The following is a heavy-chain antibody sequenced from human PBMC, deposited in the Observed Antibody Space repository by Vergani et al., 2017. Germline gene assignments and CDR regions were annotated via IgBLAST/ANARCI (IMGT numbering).Heavy chain of an antibody. CDR3: ARESLGESSSWYYFDY. V-gene: IGHV3-21*04. Sequence: EVQLVESGGGLVKPGGSLRLSCAASGFTFSNAWMNWVRQAPGKGLEWVSSISSSSSYIYYADSVKGRFTISRDNAKNSLYLQMNSLRAEDTAVYYCARESLGESSSWYYFDYWGQGTLVTVSS. J-gene: IGHJ4*02. CDR2: ISSSSSYI. CDR1: GFTFSNAW. D-gene: IGHD6-13*01.